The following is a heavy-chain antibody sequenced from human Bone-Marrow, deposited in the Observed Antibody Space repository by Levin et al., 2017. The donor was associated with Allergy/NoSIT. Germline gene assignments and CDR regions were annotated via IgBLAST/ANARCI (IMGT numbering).Heavy chain of an antibody. CDR3: ARDTAMVPPSDAFDI. V-gene: IGHV3-30-3*01. J-gene: IGHJ3*02. Sequence: GGSLRLSCAASGFTLTGYAMHWVRQAPGKGLEWVAVISYDGGNRYYADSVKGRFTISRDNSQNTLYLQMNSLRAEDTAVYDCARDTAMVPPSDAFDIWGPGTMVTVSS. D-gene: IGHD5-18*01. CDR1: GFTLTGYA. CDR2: ISYDGGNR.